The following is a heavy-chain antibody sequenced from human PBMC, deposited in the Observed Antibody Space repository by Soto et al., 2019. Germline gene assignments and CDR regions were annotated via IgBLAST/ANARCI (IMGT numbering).Heavy chain of an antibody. Sequence: SETLSVTCTVAGGSISSGGYYWSWIRQHPGKGLEWIGYIYYSGSTYYNPSLKSRVTISVDTSKNQFSLKLSSVTAADTAVYYCARPPMGALTPFDYWGQGTLVTVSS. CDR1: GGSISSGGYY. CDR2: IYYSGST. J-gene: IGHJ4*02. CDR3: ARPPMGALTPFDY. V-gene: IGHV4-31*03. D-gene: IGHD3-16*01.